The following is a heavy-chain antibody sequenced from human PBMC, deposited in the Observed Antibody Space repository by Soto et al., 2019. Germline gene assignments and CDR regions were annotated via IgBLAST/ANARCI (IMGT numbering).Heavy chain of an antibody. CDR2: INHSGST. V-gene: IGHV4-34*01. J-gene: IGHJ4*02. CDR1: GGSFSGYY. D-gene: IGHD1-1*01. CDR3: ASTFRRLIDY. Sequence: PSETLSLTCAVYGGSFSGYYWSWIRQPPGKGLEWIGEINHSGSTNYNPSLKSRVTISVDTSKNQFSLKLSSVTAADTAVYYCASTFRRLIDYWGQGTLVTVSS.